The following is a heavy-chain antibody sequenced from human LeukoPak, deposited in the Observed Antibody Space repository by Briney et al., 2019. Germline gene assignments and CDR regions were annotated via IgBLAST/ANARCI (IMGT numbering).Heavy chain of an antibody. J-gene: IGHJ5*02. V-gene: IGHV4-59*01. Sequence: PSETLSLTCTVSGGSISSYYWSWIRQPPGKRLEWIGYIYYSGSTNYNPSLKSRVTISVDTSKNQFSLKLSSVTAADTAVYYCARDLYSIAAAASTGFDPWGQGTLVTVSS. CDR1: GGSISSYY. CDR3: ARDLYSIAAAASTGFDP. D-gene: IGHD6-13*01. CDR2: IYYSGST.